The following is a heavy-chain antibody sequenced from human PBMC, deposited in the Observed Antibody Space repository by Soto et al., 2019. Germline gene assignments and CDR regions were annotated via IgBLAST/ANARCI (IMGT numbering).Heavy chain of an antibody. CDR2: ISPSSGHI. D-gene: IGHD2-15*01. J-gene: IGHJ6*02. Sequence: EVHLVESGGGLVKPGGSLRLSCAVSGFTFSSCTMNWVRQAPGEGLEWVSSISPSSGHIYYADSVKGRFTISRDNAKNALFLQMTSVSGEDTAVYYCSGCSGGACHKNYGMDVWGQGTTVTVSS. CDR1: GFTFSSCT. V-gene: IGHV3-21*06. CDR3: SGCSGGACHKNYGMDV.